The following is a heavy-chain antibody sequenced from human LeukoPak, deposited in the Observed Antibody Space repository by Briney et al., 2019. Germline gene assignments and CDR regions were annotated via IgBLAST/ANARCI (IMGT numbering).Heavy chain of an antibody. CDR1: GGSFSGYY. J-gene: IGHJ5*02. CDR3: ARALPRRITIFGVVNWFDP. CDR2: INHSGST. D-gene: IGHD3-3*01. Sequence: PSETLSLTCAVYGGSFSGYYWSWIRQPPGKGLEWIGEINHSGSTNYNPSLKSRVTISVDTSKNQFSLKLSSVTAADTAVDYCARALPRRITIFGVVNWFDPWCQGPLATVSS. V-gene: IGHV4-34*01.